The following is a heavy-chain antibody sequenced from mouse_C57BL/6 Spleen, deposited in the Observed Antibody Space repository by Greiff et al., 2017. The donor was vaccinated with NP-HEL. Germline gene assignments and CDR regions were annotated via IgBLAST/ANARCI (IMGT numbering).Heavy chain of an antibody. CDR3: ARGGGTTVVRYFDV. J-gene: IGHJ1*03. CDR1: GFTFTDYY. Sequence: EVQLQESGPVLVKPGPSVKISCKASGFTFTDYYMHWVKQSHGKSLEWIGFGYPYKGGKSYNEKFKGKAKLTVDTASSTAYMELNRLTSEDSAVYYCARGGGTTVVRYFDVWGTGTTVTVSS. D-gene: IGHD1-1*01. CDR2: GYPYKGGK. V-gene: IGHV1-36*01.